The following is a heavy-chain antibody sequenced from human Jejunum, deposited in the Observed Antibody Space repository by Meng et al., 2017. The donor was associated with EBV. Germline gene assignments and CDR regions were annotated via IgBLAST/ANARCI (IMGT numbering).Heavy chain of an antibody. Sequence: EVQLVESGGVLLQPGDSLRLSCAASGFNFRIYWMHWVRQAPGKGLVWVSHITSDGSVTTYADSVKGRFTISRDNAKNTVYLQMNSLRAEDTAVYYCARGDGSHFSWGQGTLVTVSS. D-gene: IGHD5-24*01. J-gene: IGHJ5*02. CDR3: ARGDGSHFS. CDR2: ITSDGSVT. CDR1: GFNFRIYW. V-gene: IGHV3-74*01.